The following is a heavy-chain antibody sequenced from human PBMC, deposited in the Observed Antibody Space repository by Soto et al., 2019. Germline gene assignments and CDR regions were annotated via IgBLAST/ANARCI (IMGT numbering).Heavy chain of an antibody. CDR2: IYYSGST. CDR3: AREIDYHFWSDNWFDP. D-gene: IGHD3-3*01. CDR1: GGSISSGGYY. Sequence: QVQLQESGPGLVKPSQTLSLTCTVSGGSISSGGYYWSWIRQHPGKGLEWIGYIYYSGSTYYNPSLKSRVTISVDTSKNQFSLKLSSVTAADTAVYYCAREIDYHFWSDNWFDPWGQGTLVTVSS. V-gene: IGHV4-31*03. J-gene: IGHJ5*02.